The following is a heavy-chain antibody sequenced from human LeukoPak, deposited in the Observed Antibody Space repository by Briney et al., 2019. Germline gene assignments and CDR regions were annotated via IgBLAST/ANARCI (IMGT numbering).Heavy chain of an antibody. J-gene: IGHJ1*01. CDR2: ISRSGSAI. CDR1: GFTFTTFD. Sequence: AGGSLRLSCAASGFTFTTFDMNWVRQAPGKGLEWVSYISRSGSAIYYANSVKGRFTISRDSAKNSLYLQMSSLRAEDTAVYYCAREDRNGYTSGHAYWRQGTLVPVPS. D-gene: IGHD3-22*01. CDR3: AREDRNGYTSGHAY. V-gene: IGHV3-48*03.